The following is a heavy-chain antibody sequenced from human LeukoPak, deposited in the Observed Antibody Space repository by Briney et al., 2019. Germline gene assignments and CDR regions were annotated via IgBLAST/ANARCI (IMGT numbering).Heavy chain of an antibody. J-gene: IGHJ6*03. V-gene: IGHV1-69*05. CDR3: ARGGVPAAHYYYYMDV. CDR1: GGTFSTSA. CDR2: IIPFFATA. Sequence: SVKVSCKASGGTFSTSAFSWVRQAPGQGLEWMGGIIPFFATANYAQKFQGRVSITTDASTSIAYMELSSLRSEDTAVYYCARGGVPAAHYYYYMDVWGKGTTVTVSS. D-gene: IGHD2-2*01.